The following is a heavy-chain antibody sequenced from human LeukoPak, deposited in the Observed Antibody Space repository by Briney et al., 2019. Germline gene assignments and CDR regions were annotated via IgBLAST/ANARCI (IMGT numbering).Heavy chain of an antibody. CDR1: GGSFSGYY. CDR2: INHSGST. CDR3: AFINYYDSSGYYPHYAFDI. D-gene: IGHD3-22*01. Sequence: SETLSLTCAVYGGSFSGYYWSWIRQPPGKGLEWIGEINHSGSTNYNPSLKSRVTISVDTSKNQFSLKLSSVTAADTAVYYCAFINYYDSSGYYPHYAFDIWGQGTMVTVSS. J-gene: IGHJ3*02. V-gene: IGHV4-34*01.